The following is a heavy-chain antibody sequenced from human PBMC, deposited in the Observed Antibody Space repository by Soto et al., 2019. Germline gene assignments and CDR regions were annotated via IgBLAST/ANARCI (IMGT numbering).Heavy chain of an antibody. J-gene: IGHJ4*02. D-gene: IGHD4-17*01. CDR1: GGPISSGGYY. Sequence: QVQLQESGPGLVKPSQTLSLTCTVSGGPISSGGYYWSWIRQHPGKGLEWIGYIYCSGSTYYNPSLKSGFTISVDTSKNQFSLKLSSVTAADTAVYYCARSPEATVTAFDYWGQGTLVTVSS. V-gene: IGHV4-31*03. CDR3: ARSPEATVTAFDY. CDR2: IYCSGST.